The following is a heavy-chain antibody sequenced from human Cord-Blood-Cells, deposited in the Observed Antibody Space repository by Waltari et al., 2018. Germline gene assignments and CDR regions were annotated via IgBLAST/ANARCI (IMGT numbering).Heavy chain of an antibody. J-gene: IGHJ4*02. V-gene: IGHV3-23*01. D-gene: IGHD2-2*02. Sequence: EVQLLESGGGLVQPGGSLRLSCAASGFTFSSYAMSWVRQAPGKGLEWVSAISGSGGSTYYADSVQCRFTISRDNSTNTLYLQMNSLRAEDTAVYYCAKGCSTSCYSCDYWGQGTLVTVSS. CDR2: ISGSGGST. CDR1: GFTFSSYA. CDR3: AKGCSTSCYSCDY.